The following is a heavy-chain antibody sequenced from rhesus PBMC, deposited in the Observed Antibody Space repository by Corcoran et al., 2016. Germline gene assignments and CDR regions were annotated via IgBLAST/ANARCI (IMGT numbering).Heavy chain of an antibody. V-gene: IGHV4S10*01. Sequence: QVQLQESGPGVVKPSETLSLTCAVSGGSISDSYRWSWIRQPPGKGLEWIGYIYGSSTSTNYNPSLKSRVTISKDTSKNQFSLKLSSVTAVDTAVYYCARGMGGSGYFDLWGPGTSITISS. CDR2: IYGSSTST. J-gene: IGHJ2*01. CDR1: GGSISDSYR. D-gene: IGHD3-34*01. CDR3: ARGMGGSGYFDL.